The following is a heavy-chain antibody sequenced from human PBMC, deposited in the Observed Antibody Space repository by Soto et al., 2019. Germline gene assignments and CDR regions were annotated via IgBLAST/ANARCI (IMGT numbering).Heavy chain of an antibody. V-gene: IGHV3-21*01. D-gene: IGHD6-19*01. Sequence: GRSLRLSFAASGFIFTSYSMVWVRLAPGKGLEWVASISSGSDSIFYADSVKGRFTVSRDNAKNALFLQMNNLRAEDTAVYFCARDRSADRFVQYFQHWGQGTQVTVAS. CDR1: GFIFTSYS. CDR3: ARDRSADRFVQYFQH. J-gene: IGHJ1*01. CDR2: ISSGSDSI.